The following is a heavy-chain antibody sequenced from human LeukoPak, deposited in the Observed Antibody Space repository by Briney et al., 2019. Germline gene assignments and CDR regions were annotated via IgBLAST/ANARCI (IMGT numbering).Heavy chain of an antibody. CDR1: GFTFSSYW. Sequence: GGSLRLSCAASGFTFSSYWMHWVRQAPGKGLGWVSRINSDGSSTSYADSVKGRFTISRDNAKNTLYLQMNSLRAEDTAVYYCARDLVGATMDFNYWGQGTLVTVSS. D-gene: IGHD1-26*01. V-gene: IGHV3-74*01. J-gene: IGHJ4*02. CDR2: INSDGSST. CDR3: ARDLVGATMDFNY.